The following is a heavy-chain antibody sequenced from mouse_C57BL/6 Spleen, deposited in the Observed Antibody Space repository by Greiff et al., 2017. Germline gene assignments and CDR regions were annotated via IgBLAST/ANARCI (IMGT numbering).Heavy chain of an antibody. D-gene: IGHD1-1*01. J-gene: IGHJ1*03. CDR1: GFTFSDYY. CDR2: INYDGSST. Sequence: EVKLMESEGGLVQPGSSMELSCTASGFTFSDYYMAWVRQVPEKGLEWVANINYDGSSTYYLDSLKSRFIISRDNAKNILYLQMSSLKSEDTATYYCARDLYYGSYWYFDVWGTGTTVTVSS. CDR3: ARDLYYGSYWYFDV. V-gene: IGHV5-16*01.